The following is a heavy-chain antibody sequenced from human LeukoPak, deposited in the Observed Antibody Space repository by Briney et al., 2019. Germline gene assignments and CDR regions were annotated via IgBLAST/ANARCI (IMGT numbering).Heavy chain of an antibody. J-gene: IGHJ4*02. CDR2: ISSSGSTI. CDR3: ATHYYGSGSYPFDY. Sequence: PSETLSLTCTVSGGSISSHYWSWIRQAPGKGLEWVSYISSSGSTIYYADSVKGRFTISRDNAKNSLYLQMNSLRAEDTAVYYCATHYYGSGSYPFDYWGQGTLVTVSP. D-gene: IGHD3-10*01. CDR1: GGSISSHY. V-gene: IGHV3-11*01.